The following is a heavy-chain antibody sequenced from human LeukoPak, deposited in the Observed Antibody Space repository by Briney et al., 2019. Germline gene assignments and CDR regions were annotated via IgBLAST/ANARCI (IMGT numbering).Heavy chain of an antibody. V-gene: IGHV3-66*02. D-gene: IGHD3-22*01. J-gene: IGHJ3*01. CDR2: IYSGGST. Sequence: PGGSLRLSCAASGFTVSSNYMSWVRQAPGKGLEWVSVIYSGGSTYYADSVKGRFTISRDNSKNTLYPQMNSLRAEDTAVYYCAREPIYYYDSSGYVDAWGQGTMVTVSS. CDR3: AREPIYYYDSSGYVDA. CDR1: GFTVSSNY.